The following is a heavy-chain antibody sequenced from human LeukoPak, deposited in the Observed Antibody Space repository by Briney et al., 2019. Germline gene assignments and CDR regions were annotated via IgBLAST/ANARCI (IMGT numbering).Heavy chain of an antibody. CDR3: ARSDGLLWFGEVLNWFDP. J-gene: IGHJ5*02. V-gene: IGHV4-59*08. D-gene: IGHD3-10*01. Sequence: SETLSLTCTVSGGSISSYYWSWIRQPPGKGLEWIGYIYYSGSTNYNPSLKSRVTISVDTSKNQFSLKLSSVTAADTAVYYCARSDGLLWFGEVLNWFDPWGQGTLVTVSS. CDR1: GGSISSYY. CDR2: IYYSGST.